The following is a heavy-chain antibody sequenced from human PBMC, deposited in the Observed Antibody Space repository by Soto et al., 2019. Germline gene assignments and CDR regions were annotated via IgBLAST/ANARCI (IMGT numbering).Heavy chain of an antibody. D-gene: IGHD2-2*01. J-gene: IGHJ5*02. CDR1: GFTFSDYY. Sequence: GGSLRLSCAASGFTFSDYYMSWVRQAPGKGLEWVSYISSSGSTIYYADSVKGRFTISRDNAKNSLYLQMNSLRAEDTAVYYCARAQYLGYCSSTSCPFDPWGQGTLVTVSS. CDR3: ARAQYLGYCSSTSCPFDP. V-gene: IGHV3-11*01. CDR2: ISSSGSTI.